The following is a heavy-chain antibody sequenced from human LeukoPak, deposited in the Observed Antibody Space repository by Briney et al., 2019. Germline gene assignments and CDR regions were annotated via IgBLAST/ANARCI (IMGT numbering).Heavy chain of an antibody. CDR1: GFTFSSYA. Sequence: PGGSLRLSCAASGFTFSSYAMHWVRQAPGKGLEWVAVISYDGSNKYYADSVKGRFTISRDNSKNTLYLQMNSLRAEDTAVYYCARDSVAITMVRGVSPGGFDYWGQGTLVTVSS. CDR2: ISYDGSNK. V-gene: IGHV3-30-3*01. CDR3: ARDSVAITMVRGVSPGGFDY. J-gene: IGHJ4*02. D-gene: IGHD3-10*01.